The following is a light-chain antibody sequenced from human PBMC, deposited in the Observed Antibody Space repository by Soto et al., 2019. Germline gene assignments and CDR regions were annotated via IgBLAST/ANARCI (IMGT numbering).Light chain of an antibody. J-gene: IGKJ1*01. Sequence: DIQMTQSPSTLSASVGDRVTITCRASQSISSWLAWYQQKPGKATKLLIYDASSLESVVPSRFSGSGSGTEFTLTISSLQPDDFATYYCKQYNRYSCTFGQGAKVAIK. CDR3: KQYNRYSCT. V-gene: IGKV1-5*01. CDR1: QSISSW. CDR2: DAS.